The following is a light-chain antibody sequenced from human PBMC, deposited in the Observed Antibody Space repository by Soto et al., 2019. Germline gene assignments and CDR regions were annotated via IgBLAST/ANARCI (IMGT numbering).Light chain of an antibody. CDR3: QTWGNGIWV. CDR1: SGYSSYA. V-gene: IGLV4-69*01. J-gene: IGLJ3*02. Sequence: QLVLTQSPSASASLGASVKLTCTLSSGYSSYAIAWHQQQPEKGPRYLMKLNSDGSHSKGDGIPDRFSGSSSGAERYLTISSLQSEDEADYYCQTWGNGIWVFGGGTKLTVL. CDR2: LNSDGSH.